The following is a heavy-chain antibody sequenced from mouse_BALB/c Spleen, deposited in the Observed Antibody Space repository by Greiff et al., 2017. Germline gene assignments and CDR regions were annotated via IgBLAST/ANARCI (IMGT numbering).Heavy chain of an antibody. CDR2: ISYSGST. V-gene: IGHV3-8*02. J-gene: IGHJ2*01. CDR1: GDSITSGY. Sequence: EVQLQQSGPSLVKPSQTLSLTCSVTGDSITSGYLNWIRKFPGNKLEYMGYISYSGSTYYNPSLKSRISITRDTSKNQYYLQLNSVTTEDTATYYCAKYGSSQYDFDYWGQGTTLTVSS. D-gene: IGHD1-1*01. CDR3: AKYGSSQYDFDY.